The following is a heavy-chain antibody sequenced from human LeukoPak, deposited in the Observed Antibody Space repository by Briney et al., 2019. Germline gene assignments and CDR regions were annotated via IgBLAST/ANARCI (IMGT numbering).Heavy chain of an antibody. V-gene: IGHV4-34*01. D-gene: IGHD1-1*01. CDR2: INDSGRT. CDR3: ARGLDLEGLDY. Sequence: PSGTLSLTCAAYGGSFSDYNWSWLRQSPEKGLEWIGEINDSGRTHYNPSLKSRVTISVDTAKYQFSLSLSSLTAADTAVYYCARGLDLEGLDYWGQGTLVTVSS. CDR1: GGSFSDYN. J-gene: IGHJ4*02.